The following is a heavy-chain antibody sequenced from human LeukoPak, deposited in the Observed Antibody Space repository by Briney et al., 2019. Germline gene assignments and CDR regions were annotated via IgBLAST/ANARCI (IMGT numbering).Heavy chain of an antibody. CDR2: INGGGDDT. V-gene: IGHV3-23*01. CDR3: AKSDCGSSGCKLLNY. CDR1: GFTFNNYA. Sequence: GGSLRLSCAASGFTFNNYAMSWVRQAPGEGLEWVSAINGGGDDTKYADSVKGRFTISRDNSKNTVSLQMNSLRVEDTALYFCAKSDCGSSGCKLLNYWGQGTLVTVSS. J-gene: IGHJ4*02. D-gene: IGHD2-21*01.